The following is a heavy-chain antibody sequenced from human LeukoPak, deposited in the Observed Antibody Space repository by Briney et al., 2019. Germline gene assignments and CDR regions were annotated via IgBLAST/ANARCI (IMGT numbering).Heavy chain of an antibody. Sequence: GVSLILSCAASGFTFSSYAMSWVRQAPGKGLEWVSAISGSGGSTYYADSVKGRFTISRDNSKNTLYLQMNSLRAEDTAVYYCAKDVTTFYYYYMDVWGKGTTVTVSS. D-gene: IGHD4-11*01. V-gene: IGHV3-23*01. J-gene: IGHJ6*03. CDR3: AKDVTTFYYYYMDV. CDR1: GFTFSSYA. CDR2: ISGSGGST.